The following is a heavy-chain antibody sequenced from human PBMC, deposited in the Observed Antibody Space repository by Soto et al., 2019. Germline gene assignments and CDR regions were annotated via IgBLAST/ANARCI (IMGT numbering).Heavy chain of an antibody. J-gene: IGHJ1*01. D-gene: IGHD2-15*01. Sequence: ASVKVSCKASGYIFTAYSMHWVRQAPGQGLEWMGVVNPSGGSTNYAQKFQGRITMTRDTSTSTVYMDLSSLTSEDTAIYYCAREENCSDGICYSEYFQRWGQGTLVTVAS. V-gene: IGHV1-46*01. CDR3: AREENCSDGICYSEYFQR. CDR2: VNPSGGST. CDR1: GYIFTAYS.